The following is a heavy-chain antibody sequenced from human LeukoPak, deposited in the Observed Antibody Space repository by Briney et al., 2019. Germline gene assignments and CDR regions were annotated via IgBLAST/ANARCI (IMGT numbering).Heavy chain of an antibody. CDR1: GGSISSYY. CDR3: ARVGYSSSSWFDP. CDR2: IYYSGST. D-gene: IGHD6-13*01. J-gene: IGHJ5*02. Sequence: SETLSLTCTVSGGSISSYYWSWIRQPPGKGLEWIGYIYYSGSTNYNPSLKSRVTISVDTSKNQFSLKLSSVTAADTAVYYCARVGYSSSSWFDPWGQGTLVTVSS. V-gene: IGHV4-59*01.